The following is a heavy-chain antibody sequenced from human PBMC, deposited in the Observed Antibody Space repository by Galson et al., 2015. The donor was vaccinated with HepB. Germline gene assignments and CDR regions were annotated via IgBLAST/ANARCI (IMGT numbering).Heavy chain of an antibody. CDR2: IKSKTDGGTT. D-gene: IGHD5-12*01. V-gene: IGHV3-15*07. Sequence: SLRLSCAASGFTFSNAWMNWVRQAPGKGLEWVGRIKSKTDGGTTDYAAPVKGRFTISRDDSKNTLYLQMNSLKTEDTAVYYCTPSLQGGSGYDSNVVDYWGQGTLVTVSS. J-gene: IGHJ4*02. CDR1: GFTFSNAW. CDR3: TPSLQGGSGYDSNVVDY.